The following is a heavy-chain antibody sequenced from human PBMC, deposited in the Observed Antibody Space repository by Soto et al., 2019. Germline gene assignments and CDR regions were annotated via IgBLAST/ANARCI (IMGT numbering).Heavy chain of an antibody. D-gene: IGHD2-15*01. V-gene: IGHV3-48*02. J-gene: IGHJ6*02. CDR3: VRGRSDSPMDA. Sequence: PGGSLRLSCAGSGFTLNTFSMNWVRQAPGKGLEWVSYISSSRATIYYADSVKGRFTISRDDAKNSLYLQMNSLRDDDTAVYYCVRGRSDSPMDAWGQGTTVTVSS. CDR1: GFTLNTFS. CDR2: ISSSRATI.